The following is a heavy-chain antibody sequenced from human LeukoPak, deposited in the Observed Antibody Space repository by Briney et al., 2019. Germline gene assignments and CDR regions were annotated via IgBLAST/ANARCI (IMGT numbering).Heavy chain of an antibody. D-gene: IGHD3-10*01. CDR2: IYHSGST. CDR1: GYSISSGYY. V-gene: IGHV4-38-2*01. Sequence: PSETLSLTCAVSGYSISSGYYWGWIRQPPGKGLEWIGSIYHSGSTYYNPSLKSRVTISVDTSKNQFSLKLSSVTAADTAVYYCVIYGSGSPFDYWGQGTLVTVSS. CDR3: VIYGSGSPFDY. J-gene: IGHJ4*02.